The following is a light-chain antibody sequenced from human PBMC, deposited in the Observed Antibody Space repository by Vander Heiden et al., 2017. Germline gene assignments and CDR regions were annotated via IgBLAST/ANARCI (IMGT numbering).Light chain of an antibody. CDR3: QSYDSSLSGYV. Sequence: QSVPTQPPAASGAPGQRVTISCTGGSSNIRAGYAVHWYQQLPGTAPKLLIYGNSNRPSGVPDRFSGSKSGTSASLAITGFQAEDEADYYCQSYDSSLSGYVFGTGTKVTVL. CDR2: GNS. CDR1: SSNIRAGYA. V-gene: IGLV1-40*01. J-gene: IGLJ1*01.